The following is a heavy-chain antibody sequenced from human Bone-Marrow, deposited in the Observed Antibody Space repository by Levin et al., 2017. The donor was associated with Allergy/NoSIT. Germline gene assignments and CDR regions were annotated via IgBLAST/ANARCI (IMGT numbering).Heavy chain of an antibody. CDR1: GFTFSSYG. J-gene: IGHJ5*02. CDR3: AREGDYYGSGSYYEYPSA. CDR2: IWYDGSNK. D-gene: IGHD3-10*01. V-gene: IGHV3-33*01. Sequence: LSLTCAASGFTFSSYGMHWVRQAPGKGLEWVAVIWYDGSNKYYADSVKGRFTISRDNSKNTLYLQMNSLRAEDTAVYYCAREGDYYGSGSYYEYPSAWGQGTLVTVSS.